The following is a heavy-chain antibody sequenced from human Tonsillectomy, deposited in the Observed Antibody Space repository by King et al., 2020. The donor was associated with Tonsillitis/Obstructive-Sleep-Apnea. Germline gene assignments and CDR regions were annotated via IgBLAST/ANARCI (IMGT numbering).Heavy chain of an antibody. D-gene: IGHD2-2*01. J-gene: IGHJ4*02. V-gene: IGHV1-46*01. Sequence: QLVQSGAEVKKPGASVKVSCKASGYTFTSYYMHWVRQAPGQGLEWMGLINPSGGSTSYAQKFQGRVTMTRDTSTSTVYMELSSLGSEDTAVYYCARDRSCSSTSCSSLYFDYWGQGTLVTVSS. CDR3: ARDRSCSSTSCSSLYFDY. CDR1: GYTFTSYY. CDR2: INPSGGST.